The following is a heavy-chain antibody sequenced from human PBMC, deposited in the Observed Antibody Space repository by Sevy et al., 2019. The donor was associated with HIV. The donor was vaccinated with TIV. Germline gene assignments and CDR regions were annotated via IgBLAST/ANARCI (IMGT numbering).Heavy chain of an antibody. Sequence: GGFLRLSCAASGFTFSDYYMSWIRQAPGKGLEWVSYISSSGSTIYYADSVKGRFTISRDNAKNSLYLQMNSLRAEDTAVYYCAREFRYSSSWYADYWGQGTLVTVSS. J-gene: IGHJ4*02. D-gene: IGHD6-13*01. CDR1: GFTFSDYY. CDR2: ISSSGSTI. CDR3: AREFRYSSSWYADY. V-gene: IGHV3-11*01.